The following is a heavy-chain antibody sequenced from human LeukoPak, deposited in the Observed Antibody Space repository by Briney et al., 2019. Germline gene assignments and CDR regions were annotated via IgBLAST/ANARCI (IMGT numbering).Heavy chain of an antibody. D-gene: IGHD5-18*01. J-gene: IGHJ3*02. CDR1: GGSISRSRDY. CDR2: IYYSGST. V-gene: IGHV4-39*07. Sequence: SETLSLTCTVSGGSISRSRDYWGWIRQPPGKGLEWIGSIYYSGSTYYSPSLKSRVTISVDTSKNQFSLKLSSVTAADTAVYYCARVEVTHGFDIWGQGTMVTVSS. CDR3: ARVEVTHGFDI.